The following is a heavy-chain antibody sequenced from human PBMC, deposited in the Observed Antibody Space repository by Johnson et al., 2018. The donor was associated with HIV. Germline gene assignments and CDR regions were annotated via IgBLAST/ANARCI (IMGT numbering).Heavy chain of an antibody. D-gene: IGHD6-13*01. CDR3: ARDERRIAAAGTRVDAFDI. Sequence: QVQLVESGGGVVQPGRSLRLSCAASGFTFRTFPMHWVRQAPGKGLEWIAFISYNEDKKYYADSVKGRFTISRDNSKNILYLQMNSLRAEDTAVYYCARDERRIAAAGTRVDAFDIWGQGTMVTVSS. CDR2: ISYNEDKK. J-gene: IGHJ3*02. V-gene: IGHV3-30*04. CDR1: GFTFRTFP.